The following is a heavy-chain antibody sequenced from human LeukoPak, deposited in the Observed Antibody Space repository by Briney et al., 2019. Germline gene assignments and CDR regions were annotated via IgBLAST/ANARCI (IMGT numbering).Heavy chain of an antibody. D-gene: IGHD6-6*01. CDR3: ASVTAPYSSSLADY. J-gene: IGHJ4*02. CDR1: GGSISSSSYY. Sequence: MPSETLSLTCTVSGGSISSSSYYWGWIRQPPGKGLEWIGSIYYSGSTYYNPSLKSRVTMSVDTSKNQFSLKLSSVTAADTAVYYCASVTAPYSSSLADYWGQGTLVTVSS. V-gene: IGHV4-39*07. CDR2: IYYSGST.